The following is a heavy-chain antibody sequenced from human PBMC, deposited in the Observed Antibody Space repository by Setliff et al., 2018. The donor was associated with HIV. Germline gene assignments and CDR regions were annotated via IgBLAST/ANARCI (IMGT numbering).Heavy chain of an antibody. D-gene: IGHD6-13*01. CDR3: ARGGYSSSWYTYYGMDV. J-gene: IGHJ6*02. CDR1: GGSFSNYY. V-gene: IGHV4-34*01. CDR2: INHSGST. Sequence: SETLSLTCAIYGGSFSNYYWTWIRQPPGKGLEWIGEINHSGSTNYNPSLKSRVTISVDTSMNQFSLKLSSVTAADTAVYYCARGGYSSSWYTYYGMDVWGQGTTVTVSS.